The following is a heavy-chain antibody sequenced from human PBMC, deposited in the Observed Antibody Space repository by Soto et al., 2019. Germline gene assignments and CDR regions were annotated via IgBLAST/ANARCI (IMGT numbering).Heavy chain of an antibody. Sequence: VGSLRLSCAVSGFTVSDYWMHWVRQAPGEGLVWVSRISDDAISTSYADSVKGRFTISRDNFKSSLYLQMSSLRAEDTAVYYCAKGKISTTTYTSFDSWGQGTLVTVSS. D-gene: IGHD1-26*01. V-gene: IGHV3-74*01. J-gene: IGHJ5*01. CDR3: AKGKISTTTYTSFDS. CDR1: GFTVSDYW. CDR2: ISDDAIST.